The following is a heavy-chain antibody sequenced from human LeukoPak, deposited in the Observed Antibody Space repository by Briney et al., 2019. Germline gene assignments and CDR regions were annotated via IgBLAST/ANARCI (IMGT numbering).Heavy chain of an antibody. D-gene: IGHD3-3*01. CDR1: GFTFSSYA. J-gene: IGHJ4*02. V-gene: IGHV3-23*01. Sequence: GGSLRLSCAASGFTFSSYAMSWVRQAPGKGLEWVSAISGSGGSTYYADSVKGRFTISRDNSKNTLYLQMNSLRAEDTAVYYCAKNYGSPSRYDFWSGYYYFDYWGQGTLVTVSS. CDR3: AKNYGSPSRYDFWSGYYYFDY. CDR2: ISGSGGST.